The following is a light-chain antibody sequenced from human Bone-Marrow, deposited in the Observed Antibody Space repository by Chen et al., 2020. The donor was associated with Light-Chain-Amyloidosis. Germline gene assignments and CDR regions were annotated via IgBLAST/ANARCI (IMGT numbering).Light chain of an antibody. J-gene: IGLJ3*02. Sequence: QSVLTQPPSASGTTGHRVTISWSGGISNIGSNSVNWHPQLPRTAPRLLIYNNERRPSGVPDLFPASKSGTSASLAISGRQSEDEADYYCVAWDDSLNGPMFGGGTKLTVL. CDR3: VAWDDSLNGPM. CDR2: NNE. V-gene: IGLV1-44*01. CDR1: ISNIGSNS.